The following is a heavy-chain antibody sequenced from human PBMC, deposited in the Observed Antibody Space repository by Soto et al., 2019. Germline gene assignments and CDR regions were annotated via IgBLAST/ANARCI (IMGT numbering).Heavy chain of an antibody. Sequence: EVQLLGSGGGLVQPGGSLRLSCAASGFIFDTFDMSWVRQAPGKGLEWVSAIIGHNGRTYYADSVTGRFTISKDNSNKTWYLQLTSLRVEDTAIYYCTKGAWLDDFCGQGVLVTVSS. J-gene: IGHJ4*02. D-gene: IGHD6-19*01. CDR2: IIGHNGRT. CDR1: GFIFDTFD. CDR3: TKGAWLDDF. V-gene: IGHV3-23*01.